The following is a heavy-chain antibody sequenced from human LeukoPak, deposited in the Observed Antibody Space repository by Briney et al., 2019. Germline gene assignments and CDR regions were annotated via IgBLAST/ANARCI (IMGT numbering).Heavy chain of an antibody. J-gene: IGHJ4*02. CDR3: ARDQTIAVAGFWYFPFDY. Sequence: ASVKVSCKASGYTFTSYGIIRVRQAPGQGLEWMGWISAYNGNTDYAQKLQGRVTMTTDTSTSTAYMELRSLRSDDTAVYYCARDQTIAVAGFWYFPFDYWGQGTLVTVSS. D-gene: IGHD6-19*01. CDR1: GYTFTSYG. V-gene: IGHV1-18*01. CDR2: ISAYNGNT.